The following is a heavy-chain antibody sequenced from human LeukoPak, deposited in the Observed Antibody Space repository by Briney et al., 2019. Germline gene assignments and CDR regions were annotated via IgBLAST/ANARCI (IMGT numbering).Heavy chain of an antibody. CDR3: SKAVRVATLVY. V-gene: IGHV4-4*02. D-gene: IGHD5-12*01. J-gene: IGHJ4*02. CDR2: IYHSGST. CDR1: GVSITSATL. Sequence: SGTLSLTCAVSGVSITSATLWSWVRQPPGKGLEWIGEIYHSGSTNYNPSLESRVTISLDKSQNQFSLKLSSMTAADTAVYYCSKAVRVATLVYWGQGKLVTVST.